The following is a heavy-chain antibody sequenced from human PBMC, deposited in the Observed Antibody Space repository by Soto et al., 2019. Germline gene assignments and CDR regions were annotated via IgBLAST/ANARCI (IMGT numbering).Heavy chain of an antibody. J-gene: IGHJ4*02. Sequence: SETLSLTCTVSGGSISSSSYYWGWIRQPPGKGLEWIGSIYYSGSTYYNPSLKSRVTISVDTSKNQFSLKLSSVTAADTAVYYCARGYCSGGSCYRYWGQGSQVTAPQ. CDR3: ARGYCSGGSCYRY. CDR1: GGSISSSSYY. D-gene: IGHD2-15*01. V-gene: IGHV4-39*01. CDR2: IYYSGST.